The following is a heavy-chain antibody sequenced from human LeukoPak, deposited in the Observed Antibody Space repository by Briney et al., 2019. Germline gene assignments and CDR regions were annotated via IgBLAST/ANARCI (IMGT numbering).Heavy chain of an antibody. V-gene: IGHV4-59*01. CDR2: IYDSGST. CDR1: GGSMSSYY. D-gene: IGHD2-15*01. J-gene: IGHJ6*03. Sequence: SETLSLTCIVSGGSMSSYYWSWIRQPPGKGLEWIGYIYDSGSTNYNPSLKSRVTILVDTPKNQFSLKLSSVTAADTAGYYCARVPEGRLTRGYGYMDVWGKGTTVTVSS. CDR3: ARVPEGRLTRGYGYMDV.